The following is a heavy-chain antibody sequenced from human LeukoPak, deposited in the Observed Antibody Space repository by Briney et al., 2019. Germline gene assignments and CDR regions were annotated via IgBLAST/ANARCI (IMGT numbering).Heavy chain of an antibody. CDR3: ARDGRTLTGYYNIDY. CDR1: RFTFSSFE. J-gene: IGHJ4*02. D-gene: IGHD3-9*01. V-gene: IGHV3-48*03. Sequence: GGSLRLSCAASRFTFSSFEMNWVPQAPGKGLEWVSYISSSGSTTYYADSVKGRFTISRDNAKNSLYLQMNSLRVEDTAVYHCARDGRTLTGYYNIDYWGQGTLVTVSS. CDR2: ISSSGSTT.